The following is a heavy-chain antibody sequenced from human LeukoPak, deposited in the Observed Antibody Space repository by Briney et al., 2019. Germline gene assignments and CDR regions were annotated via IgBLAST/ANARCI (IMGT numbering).Heavy chain of an antibody. CDR1: GFTFSSYA. J-gene: IGHJ4*02. Sequence: GGSLRLSCAASGFTFSSYAMSWVRQAPGKGLEWVGRITSKTDGGITDSAAPVKGRFTVSRDDSKNTLFLQMSSLRTEDTAVYYCATDESNSFFFWGQGTLVTVSS. CDR2: ITSKTDGGIT. D-gene: IGHD2/OR15-2a*01. CDR3: ATDESNSFFF. V-gene: IGHV3-15*01.